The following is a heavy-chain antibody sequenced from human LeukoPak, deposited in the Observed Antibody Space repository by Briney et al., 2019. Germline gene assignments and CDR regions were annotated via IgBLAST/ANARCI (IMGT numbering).Heavy chain of an antibody. V-gene: IGHV3-30-3*01. CDR2: ISYDGSNK. CDR1: GFTFSSYA. J-gene: IGHJ4*02. D-gene: IGHD3-22*01. Sequence: GGSLRLSCAASGFTFSSYAMHWVRQAPGKGLEWVAVISYDGSNKYYADSVKGRFTISRDNSKNMLYLQMNSLRAEDTAVYYCARDMHYYDSSGYNDPDYWGQGTLVTVSS. CDR3: ARDMHYYDSSGYNDPDY.